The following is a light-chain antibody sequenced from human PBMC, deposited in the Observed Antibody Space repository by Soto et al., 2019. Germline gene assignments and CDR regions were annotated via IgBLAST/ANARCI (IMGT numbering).Light chain of an antibody. CDR3: SSYTSSSTLSNWV. CDR2: EVS. CDR1: SSDVGGYNY. Sequence: QSVLTQPASVSGSPGQSITISCTGTSSDVGGYNYVSWYQQHPGKAPKLMIYEVSNRPSGVSNRFSGSKSGNTASLTISGLQAEDEADYDCSSYTSSSTLSNWVFGGGTKLTVL. J-gene: IGLJ3*02. V-gene: IGLV2-14*01.